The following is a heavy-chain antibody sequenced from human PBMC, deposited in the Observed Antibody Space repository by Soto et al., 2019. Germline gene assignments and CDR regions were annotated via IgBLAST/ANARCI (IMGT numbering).Heavy chain of an antibody. D-gene: IGHD5-18*01. CDR2: ISYDGSNK. V-gene: IGHV3-30*18. CDR1: GFTFSSYG. J-gene: IGHJ4*02. Sequence: GGSLRLSCAASGFTFSSYGMHWVRQAPGKGLEWVAVISYDGSNKYYADSVKGRFTISRDNSKNTLYLQMNSLRAEDTAVYYCAKDPSERGYSYGYYFDYWGQGTLVTVSS. CDR3: AKDPSERGYSYGYYFDY.